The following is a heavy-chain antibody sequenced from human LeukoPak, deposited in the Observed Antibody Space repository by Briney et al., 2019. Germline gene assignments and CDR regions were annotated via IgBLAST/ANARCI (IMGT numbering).Heavy chain of an antibody. D-gene: IGHD2-15*01. J-gene: IGHJ3*02. CDR3: AKAARNCSGGSCFSLRTFDI. Sequence: ASVKVSCKASGYRFNKYAMNWVRQAPGQGLEWMGWITTDTGKPTYAQGFRGRFAFSLDTSVTTAYLQITSLEAEDTAMYYCAKAARNCSGGSCFSLRTFDIWGQGTVVTVS. V-gene: IGHV7-4-1*02. CDR1: GYRFNKYA. CDR2: ITTDTGKP.